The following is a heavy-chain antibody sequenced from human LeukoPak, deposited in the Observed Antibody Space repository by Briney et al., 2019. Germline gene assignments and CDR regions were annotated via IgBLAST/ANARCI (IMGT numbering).Heavy chain of an antibody. Sequence: SVKVSCKASGGTFISYAISWVRQAPGQGLEWMGGIIPIFGTANYAQKFQGRVTITADESTSTAYMELSSLRSEDTAVYYCARGPALYSSGWYENFDYWGQGTLVTVSS. V-gene: IGHV1-69*13. J-gene: IGHJ4*02. CDR1: GGTFISYA. CDR2: IIPIFGTA. D-gene: IGHD6-19*01. CDR3: ARGPALYSSGWYENFDY.